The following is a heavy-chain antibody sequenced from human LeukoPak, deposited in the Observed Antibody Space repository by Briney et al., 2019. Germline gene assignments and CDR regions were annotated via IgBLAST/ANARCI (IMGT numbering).Heavy chain of an antibody. CDR3: ARDLNYYDSSGYV. D-gene: IGHD3-22*01. V-gene: IGHV3-23*01. CDR2: ISGSGGST. J-gene: IGHJ6*04. Sequence: GGSLRLSCAASGFTFSSYAMSWVRQAPGKGLEWVSAISGSGGSTYYADSVKGRFTIFRDNAKNSLYLQMNSLRAEDTALYYCARDLNYYDSSGYVWGKGTTVTVSS. CDR1: GFTFSSYA.